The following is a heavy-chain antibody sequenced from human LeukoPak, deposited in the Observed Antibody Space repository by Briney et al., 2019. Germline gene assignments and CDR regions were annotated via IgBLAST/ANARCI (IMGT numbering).Heavy chain of an antibody. CDR1: GFTFSDYY. CDR3: ASTDILTGFDY. CDR2: ISSSGSTV. D-gene: IGHD3-9*01. J-gene: IGHJ4*02. Sequence: GGSLRLSCAASGFTFSDYYMSWIRQAPGKGLEWVSYISSSGSTVYYADSVKGRFTISRDNAKNSLYLQMNSLRAEDTAVYYCASTDILTGFDYWGQGTLVTVSS. V-gene: IGHV3-11*01.